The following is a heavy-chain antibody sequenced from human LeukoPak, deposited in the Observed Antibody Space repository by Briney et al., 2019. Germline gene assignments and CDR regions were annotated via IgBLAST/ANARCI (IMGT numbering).Heavy chain of an antibody. V-gene: IGHV3-48*03. CDR1: GFTFSSYE. D-gene: IGHD2-15*01. Sequence: GGSLRLSCAASGFTFSSYEMNWVRQAPGKGLEWVSYISSSDTTTYYADSVKGRFTISRDNAKSSLYLQMNSLRADDTAVYYCARARYCSGGSCFGDSWGQGTQVTVSS. J-gene: IGHJ4*02. CDR3: ARARYCSGGSCFGDS. CDR2: ISSSDTTT.